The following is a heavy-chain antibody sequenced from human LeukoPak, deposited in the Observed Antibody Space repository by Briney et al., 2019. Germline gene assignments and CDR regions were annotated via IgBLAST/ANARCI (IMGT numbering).Heavy chain of an antibody. D-gene: IGHD1-1*01. V-gene: IGHV1-18*01. J-gene: IGHJ6*03. CDR2: ISAYNGNT. CDR3: ARNPDPYKWNDNYYYYMDV. Sequence: ASVKVSCKASGYTFSNYGISWVRQAPGQGLEWMGWISAYNGNTKYAQKLQGRVTMTRDTSISTAYMELSRLRSDDTAVYYCARNPDPYKWNDNYYYYMDVWGKGTTVTVSS. CDR1: GYTFSNYG.